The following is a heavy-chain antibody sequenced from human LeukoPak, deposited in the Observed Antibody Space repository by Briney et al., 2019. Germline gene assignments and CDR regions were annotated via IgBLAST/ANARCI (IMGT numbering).Heavy chain of an antibody. CDR1: GGSISSYY. V-gene: IGHV4-59*01. CDR3: ARGLRLDSVAVQFDY. CDR2: IYYSGST. J-gene: IGHJ4*02. Sequence: PSETLSLTCTVSGGSISSYYWSWIRQPPGKGLEWIGYIYYSGSTNYNPSLKSRVTISVDTSKNQFSLKLSSVTAADTAVYYCARGLRLDSVAVQFDYWGQGTLVTVSS. D-gene: IGHD2-21*01.